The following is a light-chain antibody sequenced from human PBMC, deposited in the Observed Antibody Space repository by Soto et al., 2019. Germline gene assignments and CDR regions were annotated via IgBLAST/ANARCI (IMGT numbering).Light chain of an antibody. CDR3: QSYAGNKHVV. CDR1: GGSIASNY. J-gene: IGLJ2*01. Sequence: NFMLTQPHSVSESPGETVTISCTRTGGSIASNYVQWYQQRPGSAPPTVIYVFDQSPSGVPGRFSGSSDRSSNSASLTISGLKAEDEADYYCQSYAGNKHVVLGGGTKLTVL. V-gene: IGLV6-57*04. CDR2: VFD.